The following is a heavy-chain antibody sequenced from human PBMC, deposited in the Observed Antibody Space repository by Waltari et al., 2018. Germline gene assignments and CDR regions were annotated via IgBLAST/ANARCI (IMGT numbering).Heavy chain of an antibody. CDR1: EFTFSTYA. CDR3: ARDYCDRTNCHGMDV. D-gene: IGHD3-22*01. CDR2: ISYNERNI. Sequence: QMQVVESGGGVVQPGRSLRLSCAASEFTFSTYAMHWVRQAPGKGMERVAVISYNERNIYYEDSVKGRFTISRDNAKKTLYLQMSSLRPEDTAVYYCARDYCDRTNCHGMDVWGQGTTVTVSS. V-gene: IGHV3-30*04. J-gene: IGHJ6*02.